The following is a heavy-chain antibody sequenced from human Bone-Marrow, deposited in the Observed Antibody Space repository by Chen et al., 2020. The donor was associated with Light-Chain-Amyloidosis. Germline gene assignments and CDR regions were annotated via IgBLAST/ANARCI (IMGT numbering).Heavy chain of an antibody. V-gene: IGHV5-51*01. J-gene: IGHJ4*02. D-gene: IGHD5-12*01. Sequence: IGWVRQMPGKGLEWMGVISPDDSDARYSPSFEGQVTISADKSITTAYLQWRSLKASDTAMYYCARRRDGYNFDYWGQGTLVTVSS. CDR3: ARRRDGYNFDY. CDR2: ISPDDSDA.